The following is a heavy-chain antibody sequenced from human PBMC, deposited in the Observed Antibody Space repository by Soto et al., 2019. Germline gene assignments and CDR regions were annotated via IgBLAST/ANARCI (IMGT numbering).Heavy chain of an antibody. CDR2: VVAASGKT. CDR1: GFTFSRSA. J-gene: IGHJ4*02. D-gene: IGHD3-22*01. CDR3: AATLDWGSYDFGGYPS. V-gene: IGHV1-58*01. Sequence: ASVKVSCKGSGFTFSRSAVQWVRQVRGQGLEWIGWVVAASGKTDYSQIFQERVTITRDMSTSTAYMELSSLSSEDTAVYYCAATLDWGSYDFGGYPSWGQGTLVTVS.